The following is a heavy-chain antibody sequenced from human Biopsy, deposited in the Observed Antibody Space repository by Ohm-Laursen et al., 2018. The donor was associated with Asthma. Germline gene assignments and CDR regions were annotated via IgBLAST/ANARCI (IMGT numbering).Heavy chain of an antibody. CDR2: INPSGGST. J-gene: IGHJ6*02. V-gene: IGHV1-46*01. D-gene: IGHD5-12*01. CDR1: GYTFTSYY. CDR3: ARGYSGSDRIVYYYSGLEV. Sequence: GASVKVSCNASGYTFTSYYIHWVRQAPGQGLEWMGIINPSGGSTSYPQKFQGRVTMTRDTSTSTTYMELSRLSSEDTAVYYCARGYSGSDRIVYYYSGLEVWGQGTTVTVSS.